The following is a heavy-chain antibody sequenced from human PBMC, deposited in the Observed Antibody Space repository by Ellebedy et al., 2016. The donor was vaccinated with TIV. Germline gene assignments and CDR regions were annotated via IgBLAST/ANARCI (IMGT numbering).Heavy chain of an antibody. D-gene: IGHD3-10*01. CDR3: AKDSLLNFGDFPTNNYFDY. Sequence: PGGSLRLSCVASGFTLRSYAMHWVRQAPGKGLEWVSVISYDGSSKYYADSVKGRFTVARENSKNTLYLQMNSLRAEDTAVYYCAKDSLLNFGDFPTNNYFDYWGQGTLVTVSS. CDR2: ISYDGSSK. CDR1: GFTLRSYA. V-gene: IGHV3-30*18. J-gene: IGHJ4*02.